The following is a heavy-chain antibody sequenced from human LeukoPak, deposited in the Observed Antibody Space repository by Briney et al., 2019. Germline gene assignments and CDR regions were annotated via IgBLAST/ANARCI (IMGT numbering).Heavy chain of an antibody. CDR3: AKRGNYFEFDY. V-gene: IGHV3-7*03. J-gene: IGHJ4*02. D-gene: IGHD3-10*01. CDR1: GFTFSSYY. CDR2: IKQDGSEI. Sequence: GGSLRLSCVASGFTFSSYYMSWVRQAPGKGLEWVANIKQDGSEIYYADSVKGRFTISRDNSKNTLYLQMNNLRADDTAVYYCAKRGNYFEFDYWGQGTLVTVSP.